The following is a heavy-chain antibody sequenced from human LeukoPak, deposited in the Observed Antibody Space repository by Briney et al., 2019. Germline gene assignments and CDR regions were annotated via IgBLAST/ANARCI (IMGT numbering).Heavy chain of an antibody. V-gene: IGHV3-23*01. D-gene: IGHD6-19*01. CDR2: ISGSGGST. CDR3: AKAWLVLGNDQH. CDR1: GFTFSTLG. J-gene: IGHJ1*01. Sequence: GGSLRLSCAASGFTFSTLGIHWVRQAPGRGPEWVSAISGSGGSTYYADSVKGRFTISRDNSKNTLYLQMNSLRAEDTAVYYCAKAWLVLGNDQHWGQGTLVTVSS.